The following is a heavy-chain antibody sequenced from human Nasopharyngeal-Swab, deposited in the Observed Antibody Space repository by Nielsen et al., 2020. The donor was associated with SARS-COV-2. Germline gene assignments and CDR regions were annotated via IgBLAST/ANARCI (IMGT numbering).Heavy chain of an antibody. Sequence: ASVKVSCKASGYTFTDYGISWVRQAPGQGLEWMGRLSAYNGNTNYAQRVQGRVTMTTDTSTSTAYMELRSLRSDDTAVYYCARERRGGYHDAFDIWGQGTMVTVSS. D-gene: IGHD2-15*01. CDR2: LSAYNGNT. CDR1: GYTFTDYG. J-gene: IGHJ3*02. CDR3: ARERRGGYHDAFDI. V-gene: IGHV1-18*01.